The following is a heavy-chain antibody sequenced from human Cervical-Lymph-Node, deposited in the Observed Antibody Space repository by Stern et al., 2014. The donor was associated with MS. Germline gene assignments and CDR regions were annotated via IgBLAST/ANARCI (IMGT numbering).Heavy chain of an antibody. CDR1: GYSLTDLS. CDR2: FDPDDAET. Sequence: VQLVESGAEVKKPGASVKVSCKVSGYSLTDLSMHWVRQPPGTGLAWMGVFDPDDAETIYAQQFQGRLTMTEDTSADTAYMELSSLRSEDTAVYYCVRYGDYVDAFDMWGQGTMVTVSS. J-gene: IGHJ3*02. V-gene: IGHV1-24*01. D-gene: IGHD4-17*01. CDR3: VRYGDYVDAFDM.